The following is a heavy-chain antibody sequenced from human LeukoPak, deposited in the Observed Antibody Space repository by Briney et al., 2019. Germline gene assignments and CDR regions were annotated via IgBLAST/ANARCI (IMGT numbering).Heavy chain of an antibody. CDR1: GFTFSSYS. V-gene: IGHV3-21*01. D-gene: IGHD1-26*01. CDR2: ISSSSSYI. Sequence: PGGSLRLSCAASGFTFSSYSMNWVRQAPGKGLEWVSSISSSSSYIYYADSVKGRFTISRDNAKNSLYLQMNSLRAEDTAVYYCAKDGIVGPTREFDYWGQGTLVTVSS. CDR3: AKDGIVGPTREFDY. J-gene: IGHJ4*02.